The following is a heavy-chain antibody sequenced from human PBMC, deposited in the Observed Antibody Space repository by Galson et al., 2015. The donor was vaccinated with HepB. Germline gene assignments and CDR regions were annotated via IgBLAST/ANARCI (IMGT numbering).Heavy chain of an antibody. D-gene: IGHD3-10*01. J-gene: IGHJ3*02. CDR3: TRDARRVTDHDPFEI. CDR1: GFTFSRYS. CDR2: ISGTSWTI. V-gene: IGHV3-21*01. Sequence: SLRLSCAASGFTFSRYSMNWVRQAPGKGLEWVSSISGTSWTIYQADSLKGRFTTSRDNTKNSLYLQMSSLRAEDTAVYYCTRDARRVTDHDPFEIWGQGTMVTVSS.